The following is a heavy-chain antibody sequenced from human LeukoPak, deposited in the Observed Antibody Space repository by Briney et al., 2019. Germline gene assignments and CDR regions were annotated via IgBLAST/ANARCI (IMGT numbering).Heavy chain of an antibody. V-gene: IGHV4-59*08. D-gene: IGHD6-13*01. CDR2: IYYSGST. J-gene: IGHJ5*02. Sequence: SETLSLTCTVSGGSISSYYWSWIRQPPGKGLEWIGYIYYSGSTNYNPSLKSRVTISVDTSKNQFSLKLSSVTAADTAVYYCARLRSAAGLGSWGQGTLVTVSS. CDR1: GGSISSYY. CDR3: ARLRSAAGLGS.